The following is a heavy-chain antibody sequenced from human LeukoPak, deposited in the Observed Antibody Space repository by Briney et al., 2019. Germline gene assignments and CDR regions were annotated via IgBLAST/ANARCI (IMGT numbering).Heavy chain of an antibody. D-gene: IGHD4-17*01. CDR3: ARLYGDYWPLYDYYMDV. CDR2: IYYSGNT. CDR1: GGSIFSSNSY. Sequence: PSETLSLTCTVSGGSIFSSNSYWGWIRQPPGKGLEWIGSIYYSGNTYYNASLKSRVTISVDTSKNQFSLKLSSVTAADTAVYYCARLYGDYWPLYDYYMDVWGKGTTVTVSS. J-gene: IGHJ6*03. V-gene: IGHV4-39*07.